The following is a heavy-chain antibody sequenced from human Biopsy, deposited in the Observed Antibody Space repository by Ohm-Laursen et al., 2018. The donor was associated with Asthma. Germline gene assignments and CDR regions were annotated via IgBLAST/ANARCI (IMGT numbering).Heavy chain of an antibody. CDR2: MYHSGSP. V-gene: IGHV4-39*01. CDR3: VRHQYSSSWSTFDY. D-gene: IGHD3-22*01. CDR1: GGSITSSSYY. J-gene: IGHJ4*02. Sequence: SQILSLTCTVSGGSITSSSYYWGWIRQPPGKGMEWIGSMYHSGSPYYHPSLKSRATISVDTSKNQLSLKMSSVTAADTAVYFCVRHQYSSSWSTFDYWGQGALSPSP.